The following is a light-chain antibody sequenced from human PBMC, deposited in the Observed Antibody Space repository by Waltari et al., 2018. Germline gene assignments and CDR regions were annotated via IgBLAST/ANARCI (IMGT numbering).Light chain of an antibody. Sequence: DLVMTQSPDSLAVSLGEGATINCKSSQSVLYSSNNKNYLAWYQQKPGQPPKLLIYWASTRESGVPDRFSGSGSGTDFTLTISSLQAEDVAVYYCQQYYSTRTFGQGTKVEIK. CDR1: QSVLYSSNNKNY. V-gene: IGKV4-1*01. CDR2: WAS. CDR3: QQYYSTRT. J-gene: IGKJ1*01.